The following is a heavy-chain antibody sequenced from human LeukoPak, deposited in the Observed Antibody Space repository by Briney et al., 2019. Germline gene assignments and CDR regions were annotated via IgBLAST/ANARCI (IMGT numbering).Heavy chain of an antibody. CDR2: INPNNGGT. CDR1: GYTFTGYY. J-gene: IGHJ4*02. CDR3: ASEMISFLLRY. Sequence: ASVKVSCKASGYTFTGYYMHWVRQAPGQGLEWMGWINPNNGGTNYAQKFQGRVTMTRDTSISTAYMELSRLRSDDTAVYYCASEMISFLLRYWGQGTLVTVSS. D-gene: IGHD3/OR15-3a*01. V-gene: IGHV1-2*02.